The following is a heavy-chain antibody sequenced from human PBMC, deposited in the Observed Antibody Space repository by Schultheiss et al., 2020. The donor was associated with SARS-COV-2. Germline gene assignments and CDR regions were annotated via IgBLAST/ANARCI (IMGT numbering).Heavy chain of an antibody. J-gene: IGHJ6*02. CDR1: GFTFSSYW. Sequence: GGSLRLSCAASGFTFSSYWMSWVRQAPGKGLEWVSGISWNSGSIGYADSVKGRFTISRDNAKNSLYLQMNSLRAEDTALYYCAKDSTWTTVNLGVLDVWGQGTTVTVSS. V-gene: IGHV3-9*01. CDR2: ISWNSGSI. CDR3: AKDSTWTTVNLGVLDV. D-gene: IGHD4-17*01.